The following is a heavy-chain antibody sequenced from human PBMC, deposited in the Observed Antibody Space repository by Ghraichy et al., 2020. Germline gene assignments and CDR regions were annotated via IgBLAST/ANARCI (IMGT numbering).Heavy chain of an antibody. Sequence: LSLTCAASGFTFSSYSMNWVRQAPGKGLEWVSYISSSSSTIYYADSVKGRFTISRDNAKNSLYLQMNSLRAEDTAVYYCARDISGSYYGAFDIWGQGTMVTVSS. CDR2: ISSSSSTI. CDR1: GFTFSSYS. CDR3: ARDISGSYYGAFDI. D-gene: IGHD1-26*01. J-gene: IGHJ3*02. V-gene: IGHV3-48*04.